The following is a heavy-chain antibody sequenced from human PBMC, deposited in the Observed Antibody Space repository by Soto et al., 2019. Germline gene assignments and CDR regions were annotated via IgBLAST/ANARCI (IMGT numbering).Heavy chain of an antibody. CDR3: ARDYDILTGYRGPFDY. Sequence: GASVKVSCKASGGTFSSYAISWVRQAPEQGLEWMGGIIPIFGTANYAQKFQGRVTITADESTSTAYMELSSVRSEDTAVYYCARDYDILTGYRGPFDYWGQGTLVTVSS. V-gene: IGHV1-69*13. CDR2: IIPIFGTA. D-gene: IGHD3-9*01. CDR1: GGTFSSYA. J-gene: IGHJ4*02.